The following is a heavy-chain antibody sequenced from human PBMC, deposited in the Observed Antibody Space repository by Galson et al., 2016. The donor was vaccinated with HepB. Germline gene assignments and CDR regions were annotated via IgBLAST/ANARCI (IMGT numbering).Heavy chain of an antibody. J-gene: IGHJ4*02. CDR3: ASAQDYGNSPFDY. CDR2: INSDGNYI. CDR1: GFTFSGYW. Sequence: SLRLSCAAPGFTFSGYWMHWVRQVPGKGLMWVSRINSDGNYINYADSVKGRFTISRDNAKNTVFLQMNSLRAEDTALYYCASAQDYGNSPFDYWGQGTLVTVSS. V-gene: IGHV3-74*01. D-gene: IGHD4-17*01.